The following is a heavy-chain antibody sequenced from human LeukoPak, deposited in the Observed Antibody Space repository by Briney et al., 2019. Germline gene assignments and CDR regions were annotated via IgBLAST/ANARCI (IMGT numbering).Heavy chain of an antibody. D-gene: IGHD5-12*01. V-gene: IGHV1-2*02. CDR1: GYTFTDYY. Sequence: ASVKVSCKTSGYTFTDYYLHWVRQAPGQGLEWVGWIHPNSGATHYAQKFQGRLTMTRDTSISTVYMELTRLRSDETAVYYCERDIGSYSGYVYDYWGQGTLVTASS. CDR3: ERDIGSYSGYVYDY. CDR2: IHPNSGAT. J-gene: IGHJ4*02.